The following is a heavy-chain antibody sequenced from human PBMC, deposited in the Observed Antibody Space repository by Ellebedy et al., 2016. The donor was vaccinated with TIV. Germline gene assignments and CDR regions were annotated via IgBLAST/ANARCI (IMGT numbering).Heavy chain of an antibody. CDR3: ARPNAARGDGYNY. CDR2: IYPGDSDT. CDR1: GYSFTSYW. J-gene: IGHJ4*02. V-gene: IGHV5-51*01. Sequence: GGSLRLSXKGSGYSFTSYWIGWVRQMPGKGLEWMGIIYPGDSDTRYSPSFQGQVTISADKSISTAYLQWSSLKASDTAMYYCARPNAARGDGYNYWGQGTLVTVSS. D-gene: IGHD5-24*01.